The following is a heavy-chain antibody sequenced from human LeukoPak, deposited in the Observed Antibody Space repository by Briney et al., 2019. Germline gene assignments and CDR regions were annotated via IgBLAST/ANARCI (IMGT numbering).Heavy chain of an antibody. Sequence: SETLSLTCAVYGGSFSGYYWSWIRQPPGKGLEWTGEINHSGSTNYNPSLKSRVTISVDTSKNQFSLKLSSVTAADTAVYYCARGLITMVRGVTKKGDYFDYWGQGTLVTVSS. CDR3: ARGLITMVRGVTKKGDYFDY. V-gene: IGHV4-34*01. CDR1: GGSFSGYY. J-gene: IGHJ4*02. CDR2: INHSGST. D-gene: IGHD3-10*01.